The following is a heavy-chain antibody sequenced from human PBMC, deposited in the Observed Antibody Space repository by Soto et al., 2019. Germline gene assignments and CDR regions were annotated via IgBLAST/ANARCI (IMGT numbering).Heavy chain of an antibody. V-gene: IGHV3-21*01. CDR1: FTFSMYS. CDR3: TRDQGGSYHSWFDP. Sequence: EVQVVESGGGLVQPGGSLRLSCGFTFSMYSMNWVRQAPGKGLEWVASISSGGSYIKYADSVKGRFTISRDNAKNSVSLQSIGLRVDDTAVYFCTRDQGGSYHSWFDPWGQGTLVTVSS. J-gene: IGHJ5*02. CDR2: ISSGGSYI. D-gene: IGHD1-26*01.